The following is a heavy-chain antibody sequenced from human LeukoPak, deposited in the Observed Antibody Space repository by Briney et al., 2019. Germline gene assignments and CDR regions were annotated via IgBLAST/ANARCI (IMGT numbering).Heavy chain of an antibody. Sequence: SETLSLTCIVSGYSISSGYYWGWIRQPPGKGLEWIGSIYHSGSSLYNPSLKSRVTISVDTSKNQFSLKLRSMTAADTAVYYCARLGYCSSTSCYSYYYYYMDVWGKGTTVTVSS. V-gene: IGHV4-38-2*02. D-gene: IGHD2-2*02. CDR1: GYSISSGYY. CDR3: ARLGYCSSTSCYSYYYYYMDV. J-gene: IGHJ6*03. CDR2: IYHSGSS.